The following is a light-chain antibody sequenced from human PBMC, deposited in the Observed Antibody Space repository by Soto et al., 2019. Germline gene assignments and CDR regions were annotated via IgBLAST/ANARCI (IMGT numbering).Light chain of an antibody. V-gene: IGKV1-5*01. Sequence: DIQMTQSPSFVSASVGDRVTITCRASQSIDNWLAWYQQKPGKAPKLLIYDASTLESGVSSGCSGSGSGTEFTLTISRLRPDDFATYYCQHYDTFPYTFGQGTKLEIK. CDR3: QHYDTFPYT. J-gene: IGKJ2*01. CDR1: QSIDNW. CDR2: DAS.